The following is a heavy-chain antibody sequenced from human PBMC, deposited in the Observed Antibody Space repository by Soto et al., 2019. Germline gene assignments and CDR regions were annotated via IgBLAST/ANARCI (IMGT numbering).Heavy chain of an antibody. CDR3: ARDRWPESSGLGFQH. CDR1: VDSVSSNSAA. CDR2: TYYRSKWYN. J-gene: IGHJ1*01. Sequence: SQTLSLTCAISVDSVSSNSAAWNWIRQSPSRGLEWLGRTYYRSKWYNDYAVSVKSRTTINPDTSKNQFSLQLNSVTPEDMAVYYCARDRWPESSGLGFQHWGQGTLVTVSS. V-gene: IGHV6-1*01. D-gene: IGHD6-19*01.